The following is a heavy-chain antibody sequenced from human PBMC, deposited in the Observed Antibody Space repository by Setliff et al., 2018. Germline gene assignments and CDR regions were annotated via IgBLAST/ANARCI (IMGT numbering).Heavy chain of an antibody. V-gene: IGHV2-5*01. CDR3: AHIAGGGNSPRHDY. CDR1: GFSLSTSLVG. CDR2: IYWNDEK. Sequence: SGPTLVNPTQTLTLTCTFSGFSLSTSLVGVGWIRQPPGKAREWLALIYWNDEKRYSPSLKSRLTITKDTSKNQVVLTMTNMDPVDTATYYCAHIAGGGNSPRHDYWGQGTLVTVSS. J-gene: IGHJ4*02. D-gene: IGHD2-21*01.